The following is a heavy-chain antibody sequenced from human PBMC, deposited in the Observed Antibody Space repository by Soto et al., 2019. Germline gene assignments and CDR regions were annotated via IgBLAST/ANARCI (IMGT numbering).Heavy chain of an antibody. J-gene: IGHJ4*02. CDR2: ISSSSSYI. Sequence: VGSLRLSCAASGFTFSSYSMNWVRQAPGKGLEWVSSISSSSSYIYYADSVKGRFTISRDNAKNSLYLQMNSLRAEDTAVYYCARDPRYYDFWSGYSPSFDYWGQGTLVTVSS. CDR3: ARDPRYYDFWSGYSPSFDY. D-gene: IGHD3-3*01. V-gene: IGHV3-21*01. CDR1: GFTFSSYS.